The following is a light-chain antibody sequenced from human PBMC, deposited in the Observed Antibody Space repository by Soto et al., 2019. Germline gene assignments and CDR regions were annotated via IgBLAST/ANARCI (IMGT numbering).Light chain of an antibody. CDR2: DAS. V-gene: IGKV1-33*01. J-gene: IGKJ3*01. Sequence: DIQMPQSPSSLAVSVGDRVTITCQASQDISNFLNSYQQKPGNAPKLLINDASNPETRVPSKFSGSGFGTDFTSAISSLQPEDRAAYYRQDNDIRGPCAPVTMVD. CDR3: QDNDIRGP. CDR1: QDISNF.